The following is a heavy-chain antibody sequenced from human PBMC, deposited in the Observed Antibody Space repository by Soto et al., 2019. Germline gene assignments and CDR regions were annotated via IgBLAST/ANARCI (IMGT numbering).Heavy chain of an antibody. J-gene: IGHJ6*02. V-gene: IGHV3-49*03. D-gene: IGHD3-3*01. Sequence: PGGSLTLSRIASGFTFGDYAMSWFRQASGKGMEWVGFIRSKVYGGTTEYAASVKGRFTISRDDSISIAYLQMNSLKTEDTAVYYCTSTIFGVVIPGGYYYGMDVWGQGTTVTVSS. CDR3: TSTIFGVVIPGGYYYGMDV. CDR1: GFTFGDYA. CDR2: IRSKVYGGTT.